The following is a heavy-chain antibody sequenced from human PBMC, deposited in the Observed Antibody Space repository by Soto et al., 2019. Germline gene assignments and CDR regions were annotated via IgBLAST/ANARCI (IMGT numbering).Heavy chain of an antibody. CDR2: IHSDGSST. Sequence: EVQLVESEGGLVQRGGSLRLSCAASGFTINYYWMHWVRQAPGQGLVWVSHIHSDGSSTTYADSVKGRFTISRDNAKNTLYLEMNSLRAEDTAVYYWARGDKGGFDLWGQGTTVTVSS. CDR3: ARGDKGGFDL. V-gene: IGHV3-74*01. J-gene: IGHJ3*01. D-gene: IGHD2-21*02. CDR1: GFTINYYW.